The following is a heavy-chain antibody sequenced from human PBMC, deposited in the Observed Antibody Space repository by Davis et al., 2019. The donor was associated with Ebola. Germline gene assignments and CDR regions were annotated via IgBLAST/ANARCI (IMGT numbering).Heavy chain of an antibody. J-gene: IGHJ4*02. D-gene: IGHD3-22*01. CDR1: GDSVSSNSAA. Sequence: MPSETLSLTCAISGDSVSSNSAAWNWIRQSPSRGLEWLGRTYYRSKWFVDYAASVKSRITIKADTSKNQFSLQLTSVTPEDTAVYYCARDPPYDQGYDYWGQGTLVTVSS. CDR2: TYYRSKWFV. V-gene: IGHV6-1*01. CDR3: ARDPPYDQGYDY.